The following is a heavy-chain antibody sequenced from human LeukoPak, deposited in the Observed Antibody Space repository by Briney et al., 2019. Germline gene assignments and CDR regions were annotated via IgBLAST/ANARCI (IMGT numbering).Heavy chain of an antibody. V-gene: IGHV3-23*01. Sequence: GGSLRLSCAASGFTFSGSAMHWVRQAPGKGLEWVSAISGSGGSTYYADSVKGRFTISRDNSKNTLYLQMNSLRAEDTAVYYCARHCGGDCYFFDYWGQGTLVTVSS. CDR1: GFTFSGSA. D-gene: IGHD2-21*02. CDR2: ISGSGGST. CDR3: ARHCGGDCYFFDY. J-gene: IGHJ4*02.